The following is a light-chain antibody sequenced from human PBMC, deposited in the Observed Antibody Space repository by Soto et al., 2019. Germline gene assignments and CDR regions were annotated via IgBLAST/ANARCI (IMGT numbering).Light chain of an antibody. CDR2: DVS. CDR1: SCDVGVYNY. CDR3: ISYTSSTTL. V-gene: IGLV2-14*01. J-gene: IGLJ2*01. Sequence: QSALTQPASVSGSPVQAITISCSGTSCDVGVYNYVSWYQQHPGKAPQLMIYDVSNRPSGVSNRFSGSKTGNTASLTISRLQAEDEADYYCISYTSSTTLLGGGTHLTV.